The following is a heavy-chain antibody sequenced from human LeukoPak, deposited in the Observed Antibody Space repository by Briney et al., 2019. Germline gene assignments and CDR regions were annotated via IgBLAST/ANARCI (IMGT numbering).Heavy chain of an antibody. CDR3: ARVFKYSSSYCGDAFDI. V-gene: IGHV3-48*03. CDR1: GFTLSDSE. D-gene: IGHD6-13*01. J-gene: IGHJ3*02. CDR2: ISNNDNPI. Sequence: GGSLRLSCVASGFTLSDSEMTWVRQAPGKGLEWLSYISNNDNPIYYADSLQGRFTISRDNAKKSLYLQMNSLRAEDTGVYYCARVFKYSSSYCGDAFDIWGQGTMVTVSS.